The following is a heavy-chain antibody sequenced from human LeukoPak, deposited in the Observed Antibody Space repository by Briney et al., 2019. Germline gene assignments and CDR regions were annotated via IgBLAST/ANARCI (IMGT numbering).Heavy chain of an antibody. CDR3: ARRAYLAGAYYFDY. V-gene: IGHV1-18*01. Sequence: GASVKVSCKASGCTFTSYGISWVRQAPGQGLDWMGWISAYNGNTNYAQKLQGRVTMTTDTSTSTAYMELRSLRSDDTAVYYCARRAYLAGAYYFDYWGQGTLVTVSS. CDR2: ISAYNGNT. CDR1: GCTFTSYG. J-gene: IGHJ4*02. D-gene: IGHD1-26*01.